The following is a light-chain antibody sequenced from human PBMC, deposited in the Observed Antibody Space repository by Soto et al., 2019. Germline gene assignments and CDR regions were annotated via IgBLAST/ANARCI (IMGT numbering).Light chain of an antibody. CDR1: SSDVGGYNY. Sequence: QSALTQPPSASGSPGQSVTISCTGTSSDVGGYNYVSWYQQYPGRAPKLMIYEVTKRPSGVPDRFSGSKSGNTASLTVSGLQVGAAAVYYSTSYAAGHNFKFVFGEGT. J-gene: IGLJ3*02. CDR2: EVT. V-gene: IGLV2-8*01. CDR3: TSYAAGHNFKFV.